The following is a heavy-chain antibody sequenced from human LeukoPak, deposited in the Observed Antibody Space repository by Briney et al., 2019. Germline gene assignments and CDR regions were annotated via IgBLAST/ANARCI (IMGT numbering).Heavy chain of an antibody. CDR1: GFTFSSYG. D-gene: IGHD3-22*01. CDR3: AKGLHSYGIVVLLDY. J-gene: IGHJ4*02. Sequence: PGGSLRLSCAASGFTFSSYGMHWVRQAPGKGLEWVAVISYDGSNKYYADSVKGRFTISRDNSKNTLYLQMNSLRAEDTAVYYCAKGLHSYGIVVLLDYWGQGTLVTVSS. V-gene: IGHV3-30*18. CDR2: ISYDGSNK.